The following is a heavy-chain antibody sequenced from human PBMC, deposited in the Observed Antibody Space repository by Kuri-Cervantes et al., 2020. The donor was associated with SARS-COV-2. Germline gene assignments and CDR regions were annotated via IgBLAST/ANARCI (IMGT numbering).Heavy chain of an antibody. CDR3: ATSGYYDFWSGYYFDY. D-gene: IGHD3-3*01. CDR2: IYYSGST. Sequence: SETLSLTCTVSGCSISSSSYCWGWIRQPPGKGREWIGSIYYSGSTYYNVSLKSRVTISVDTSKNQFPLKLRSVTAADTAVYYCATSGYYDFWSGYYFDYWGKGTPVTVSS. J-gene: IGHJ4*02. V-gene: IGHV4-39*01. CDR1: GCSISSSSYC.